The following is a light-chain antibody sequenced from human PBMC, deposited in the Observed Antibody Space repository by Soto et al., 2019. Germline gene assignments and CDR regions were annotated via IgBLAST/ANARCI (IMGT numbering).Light chain of an antibody. CDR1: QSISRN. J-gene: IGKJ5*01. V-gene: IGKV1-39*01. CDR2: AES. Sequence: DIQMTQSPSSLSASVGDRVTITCRASQSISRNLNWYQHKPGKAPKLLIYAESSLQNGVPSRFSGGGSGTEFTLCISSLQPYDVGTYYCQQSYTTASITFGQGTRLEI. CDR3: QQSYTTASIT.